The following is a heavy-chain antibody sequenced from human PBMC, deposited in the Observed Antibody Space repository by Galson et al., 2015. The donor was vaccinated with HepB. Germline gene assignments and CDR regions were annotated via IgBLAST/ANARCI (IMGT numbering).Heavy chain of an antibody. Sequence: SETLSLTCAVYGGSFSGYYWSWIRQPPGKGLEWIGEINHSGSTNYNPSLKSRVTISVDTSKNQFSLKLSSVTAADTAVYYCARSYSSGWYDSHRSLDYWGQGTLVTVSS. J-gene: IGHJ4*02. CDR1: GGSFSGYY. CDR2: INHSGST. D-gene: IGHD6-19*01. CDR3: ARSYSSGWYDSHRSLDY. V-gene: IGHV4-34*01.